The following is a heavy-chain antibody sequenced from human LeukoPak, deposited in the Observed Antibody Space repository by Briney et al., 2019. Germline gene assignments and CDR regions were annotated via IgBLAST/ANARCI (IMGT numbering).Heavy chain of an antibody. D-gene: IGHD3-22*01. J-gene: IGHJ4*02. CDR3: AREGAGNYYDSSGYYPTGGYDY. CDR2: INHSGST. V-gene: IGHV4-34*01. CDR1: GGSYRGYY. Sequence: SETLSLTCAVYGGSYRGYYWSWIRQPPGKGLAWIGEINHSGSTNYNPSLKSRVTISVDTSKNQSSLELSSVTAADTAVYYCAREGAGNYYDSSGYYPTGGYDYWGQGTLVTVSS.